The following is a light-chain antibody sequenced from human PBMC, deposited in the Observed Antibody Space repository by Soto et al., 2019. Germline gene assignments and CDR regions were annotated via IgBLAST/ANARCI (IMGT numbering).Light chain of an antibody. CDR3: QVYTNS. J-gene: IGKJ4*02. Sequence: EIVSTQSPGTLSMSPGERATLSCRASQSVGRTSLAWYQQRPGQAPRLLIYGASSRATGIPDRFSGSGSGTDFTLTISRLEPEDVAVYYCQVYTNSFGGGTKVEIK. CDR1: QSVGRTS. V-gene: IGKV3-20*01. CDR2: GAS.